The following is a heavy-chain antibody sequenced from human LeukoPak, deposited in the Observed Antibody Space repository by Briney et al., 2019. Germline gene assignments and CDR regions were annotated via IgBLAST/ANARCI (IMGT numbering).Heavy chain of an antibody. CDR3: AKDPPQRGIITFGGIIANAFDL. V-gene: IGHV3-23*01. J-gene: IGHJ3*01. Sequence: GGSLRLSCVASGFTFSSYSMSWVRQAPGKGLEWVSSISGSGSSTYYADSVKGRFTISSDNSKSTLFLQMSSLRADDTAVYYCAKDPPQRGIITFGGIIANAFDLWGQGTMVTVSS. CDR2: ISGSGSST. D-gene: IGHD3-16*02. CDR1: GFTFSSYS.